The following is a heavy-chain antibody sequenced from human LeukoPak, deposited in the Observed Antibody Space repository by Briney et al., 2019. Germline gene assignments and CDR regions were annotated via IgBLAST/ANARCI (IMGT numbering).Heavy chain of an antibody. J-gene: IGHJ4*02. CDR3: ARQGYNSTWDRYLAY. D-gene: IGHD6-13*01. V-gene: IGHV5-51*01. Sequence: GESLKFSCKGSGYSFSNYWIGWVRQMPGKGLEWMGIIYPGDSDVRYSPSFQGQDTISADKSISTAYLQWSSLQASDTAMYYCARQGYNSTWDRYLAYWGQGTQVTVSS. CDR1: GYSFSNYW. CDR2: IYPGDSDV.